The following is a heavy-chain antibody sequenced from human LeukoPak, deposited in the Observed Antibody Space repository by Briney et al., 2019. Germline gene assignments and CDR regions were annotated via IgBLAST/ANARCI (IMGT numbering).Heavy chain of an antibody. CDR3: ANAYYYYYYYMDV. D-gene: IGHD3-16*01. J-gene: IGHJ6*03. V-gene: IGHV3-30*02. CDR2: IRYDGSNK. CDR1: GFTFSSYG. Sequence: GGSLRLSCAASGFTFSSYGMHWVRQAPGKGLEWVAFIRYDGSNKYYADSVKGRFTISRDNSKNTLYLQMNSLRAEDTAVYYCANAYYYYYYYMDVWGKGTTVTISS.